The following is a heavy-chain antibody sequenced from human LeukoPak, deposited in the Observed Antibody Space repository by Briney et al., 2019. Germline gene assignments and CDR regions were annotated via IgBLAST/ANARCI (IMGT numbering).Heavy chain of an antibody. CDR3: ARGPHDYPYYYYYGMDV. Sequence: GGSLRLSCAASGFTFSSYAMHWVRQAPGKGLEWVAVISYDGSNKYYADSVKGRFTISRDNSKNTLYLQMNSLRAEDTAVYYCARGPHDYPYYYYYGMDVWGQGTTVTVSS. CDR1: GFTFSSYA. V-gene: IGHV3-30-3*01. D-gene: IGHD4-11*01. CDR2: ISYDGSNK. J-gene: IGHJ6*02.